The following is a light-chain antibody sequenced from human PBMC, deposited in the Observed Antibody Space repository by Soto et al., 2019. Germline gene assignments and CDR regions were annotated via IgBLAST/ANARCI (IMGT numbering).Light chain of an antibody. V-gene: IGKV3-20*01. CDR1: QRISNSY. CDR3: QQYARPPFA. J-gene: IGKJ2*01. CDR2: DAS. Sequence: EIVLTQYPGTLSLSPGERATLSCRASQRISNSYLAWYQQKPGQAPRLLLYDASSRATGIPDRVSGSGSGTDFTLTISRLEPEDFAVYYCQQYARPPFAFGQGTKVDIK.